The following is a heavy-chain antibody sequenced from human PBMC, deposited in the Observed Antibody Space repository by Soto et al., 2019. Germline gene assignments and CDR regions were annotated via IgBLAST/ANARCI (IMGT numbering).Heavy chain of an antibody. CDR3: ATEKTSYGMDV. Sequence: QVQLVQSGAEVKKPGASVQVSCKASGYTFTSYDINWVRQATGQGLEWMGWMNPNSGNTGYAQKFQGRVTMTRNTSISTAYMELSSLRCEDTAVYDCATEKTSYGMDVWGQGTTVTVSS. CDR1: GYTFTSYD. V-gene: IGHV1-8*01. CDR2: MNPNSGNT. J-gene: IGHJ6*02.